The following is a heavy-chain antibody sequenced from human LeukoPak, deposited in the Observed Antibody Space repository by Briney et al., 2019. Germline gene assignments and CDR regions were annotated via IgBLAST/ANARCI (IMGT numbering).Heavy chain of an antibody. CDR2: ISSNSIYT. Sequence: PGGSLRLSCAASGFTFTDYYMSWIRQAPGKGLEWVSHISSNSIYTSYGDSVKGRFTISRDNAKNSLYLQMNSLTAEDTAVFYCARVSGCCYVFDYWGQGTLVTVSS. D-gene: IGHD2-2*01. J-gene: IGHJ4*02. CDR3: ARVSGCCYVFDY. CDR1: GFTFTDYY. V-gene: IGHV3-11*05.